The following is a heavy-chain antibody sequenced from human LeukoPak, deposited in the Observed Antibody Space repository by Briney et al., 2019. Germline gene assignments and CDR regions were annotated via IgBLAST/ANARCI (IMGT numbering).Heavy chain of an antibody. CDR3: ERPPTTATAGGAFHI. D-gene: IGHD4-17*01. Sequence: RGESLKISCKCSGFSFTNYWIGWVRQMPGKGLEWMGIIHPEDSETKYSPTFQGQVTISADKCINTAFLQWSSLKASEAAIYYCERPPTTATAGGAFHIWGQGTMVTVSS. CDR1: GFSFTNYW. J-gene: IGHJ3*02. V-gene: IGHV5-51*01. CDR2: IHPEDSET.